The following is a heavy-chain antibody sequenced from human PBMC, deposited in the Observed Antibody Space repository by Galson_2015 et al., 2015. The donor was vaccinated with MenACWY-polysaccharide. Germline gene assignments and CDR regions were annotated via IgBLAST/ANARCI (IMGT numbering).Heavy chain of an antibody. Sequence: SLRLSCAASGFTFSEHYMDWVRQAPGKGLEWVGRTRNEADGYTTDYAASVKGRFTILRDDSKNSLYLQMNSLKTEDTAVYFCARDRISCSDGSCYSGFDYWGQGTLVTVSS. CDR1: GFTFSEHY. CDR3: ARDRISCSDGSCYSGFDY. D-gene: IGHD2-15*01. CDR2: TRNEADGYTT. V-gene: IGHV3-72*01. J-gene: IGHJ4*02.